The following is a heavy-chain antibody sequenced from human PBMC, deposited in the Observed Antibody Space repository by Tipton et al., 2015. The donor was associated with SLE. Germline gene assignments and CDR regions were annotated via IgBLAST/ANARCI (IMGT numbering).Heavy chain of an antibody. Sequence: SLRLSCAASGFTFSNHWIHWVRQVPGKGLVWVSRIDSEGTDGRYADSVKGRFTISRDNAKNMVHLQMNSLRADDTGVYYCARETAFDDALDIWGQGTMVTVSS. CDR1: GFTFSNHW. V-gene: IGHV3-74*01. CDR2: IDSEGTDG. D-gene: IGHD3-3*02. J-gene: IGHJ3*02. CDR3: ARETAFDDALDI.